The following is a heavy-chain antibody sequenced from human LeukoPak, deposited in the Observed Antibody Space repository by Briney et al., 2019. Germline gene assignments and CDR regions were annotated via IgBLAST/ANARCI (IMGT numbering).Heavy chain of an antibody. CDR3: AKARGIVVVPAAATE. D-gene: IGHD2-2*01. J-gene: IGHJ4*02. CDR1: GFTFTDYY. V-gene: IGHV3-11*01. Sequence: GVSLRLSCATSGFTFTDYYMSWIRQAPGKGLEGVSYISVSGTTMYYADSVKGRFTISRDNSKNTLYLQMNSLRAEDTAVYYCAKARGIVVVPAAATEWGQGTLVTVSS. CDR2: ISVSGTTM.